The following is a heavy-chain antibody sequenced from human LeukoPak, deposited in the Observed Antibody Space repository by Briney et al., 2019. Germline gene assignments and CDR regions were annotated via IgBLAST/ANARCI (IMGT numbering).Heavy chain of an antibody. CDR3: AKAMIVVITDDAFDI. Sequence: GGSLRLSCAASGFTFDDYAMHWVRQAPGKGLEWVSGISWNSDTRTYADSVKGRFTISRDNAKNPLYLQMNSLRAEDTALYYCAKAMIVVITDDAFDIWGQGTMVTVSS. J-gene: IGHJ3*02. CDR1: GFTFDDYA. D-gene: IGHD3-22*01. CDR2: ISWNSDTR. V-gene: IGHV3-9*01.